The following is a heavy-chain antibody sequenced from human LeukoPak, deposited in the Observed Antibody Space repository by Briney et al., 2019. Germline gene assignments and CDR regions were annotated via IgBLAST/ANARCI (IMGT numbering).Heavy chain of an antibody. J-gene: IGHJ3*01. CDR1: GYRFTNYG. D-gene: IGHD5-18*01. Sequence: GASVKVSCKASGYRFTNYGISWVRQAPGQGLEWMGWISTDNANTKYAQKFQGRVAMTTDTSTSTAYMELRSLKFDDTAFYFCARADTAMITPQQAFDFWGQGTVITVSS. V-gene: IGHV1-18*01. CDR2: ISTDNANT. CDR3: ARADTAMITPQQAFDF.